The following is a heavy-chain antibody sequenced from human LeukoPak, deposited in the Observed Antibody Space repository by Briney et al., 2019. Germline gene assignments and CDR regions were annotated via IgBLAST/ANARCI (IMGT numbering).Heavy chain of an antibody. D-gene: IGHD3-22*01. CDR3: AKLGDSSGYYYYYYYMDV. V-gene: IGHV3-30*18. Sequence: GGSLRLSCTASGFTYITYAMSWVRQAPGKGLEWVAVISYDGSNKYYADSVKGRFTISRDNSKNTLYLQMNSLRAEDTAVYYCAKLGDSSGYYYYYYYMDVWGKGTTVTVSS. CDR1: GFTYITYA. CDR2: ISYDGSNK. J-gene: IGHJ6*03.